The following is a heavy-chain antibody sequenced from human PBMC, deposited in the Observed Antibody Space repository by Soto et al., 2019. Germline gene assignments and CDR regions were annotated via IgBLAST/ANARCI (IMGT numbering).Heavy chain of an antibody. V-gene: IGHV3-30-3*01. CDR2: ISYDGSNK. CDR3: AREGGDSGYGGSRVFDY. D-gene: IGHD5-12*01. CDR1: GFTFSSYA. J-gene: IGHJ4*02. Sequence: QVQLVESGGGVVQPGRSLRLSCAASGFTFSSYAMHWVRQAPGKGLEWVAVISYDGSNKYYADSVKGRFTISRDNSKNTLYLQMNSLRAEDTAVYYCAREGGDSGYGGSRVFDYWGQGTLVTVSS.